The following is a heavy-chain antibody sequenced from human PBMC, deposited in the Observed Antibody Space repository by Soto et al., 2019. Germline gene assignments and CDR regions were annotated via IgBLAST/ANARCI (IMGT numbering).Heavy chain of an antibody. CDR3: TRGGYNEGGFDY. CDR1: GFTFNSYD. D-gene: IGHD5-12*01. CDR2: LNSHDGLT. Sequence: GGSLRLPCAASGFTFNSYDMNWVRQAPGKGLEWVSSLNSHDGLTHYADSVKGRFAISRDNAKNSLYLQMNSLRVEDTAVYYCTRGGYNEGGFDYWGQGNLVTAPQ. V-gene: IGHV3-21*01. J-gene: IGHJ4*02.